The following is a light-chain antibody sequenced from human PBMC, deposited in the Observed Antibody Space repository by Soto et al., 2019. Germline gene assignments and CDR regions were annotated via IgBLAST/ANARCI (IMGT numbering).Light chain of an antibody. CDR3: QQYGSSSLT. CDR1: QSVSRTY. Sequence: EIVLTQSPGTLSLSPGERATLSCRASQSVSRTYLAWYQQKLGQAPRLLIYGASSRAPSIPDRFSGSGSGTDFTLTISRLEPEDFALYYCQQYGSSSLTFGGGTKVEIK. V-gene: IGKV3-20*01. CDR2: GAS. J-gene: IGKJ4*01.